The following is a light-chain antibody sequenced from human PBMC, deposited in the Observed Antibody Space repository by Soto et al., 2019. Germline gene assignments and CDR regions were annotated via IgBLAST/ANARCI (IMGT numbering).Light chain of an antibody. J-gene: IGKJ3*01. V-gene: IGKV3-20*01. CDR3: QQYGSSLWT. CDR1: QSVSSSY. Sequence: EIVLTQSQGTLSLSPGERATLSCRASQSVSSSYLAWYQQKPGQAPRLLIYGSSSRATGIPDRFSGSGSGTDFPLTIISMEREDFAVYYCQQYGSSLWTFGPGTKVCIK. CDR2: GSS.